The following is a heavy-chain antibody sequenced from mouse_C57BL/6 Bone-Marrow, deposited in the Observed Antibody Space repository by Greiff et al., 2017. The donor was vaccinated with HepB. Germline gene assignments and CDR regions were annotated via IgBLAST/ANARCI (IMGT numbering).Heavy chain of an antibody. J-gene: IGHJ4*01. D-gene: IGHD2-5*01. CDR3: ARGLYSNYVLYYAMDY. Sequence: QVQLKESGPGLVQPSQSLSITCTVSGFSLTSYGVHWVRQSPGKGLEWLGVIWSGGSTDYNAAFISRLSISKDNSKSQVFFKMNSLQADDTAIYYCARGLYSNYVLYYAMDYWGQGTSVTVSS. CDR1: GFSLTSYG. CDR2: IWSGGST. V-gene: IGHV2-2*01.